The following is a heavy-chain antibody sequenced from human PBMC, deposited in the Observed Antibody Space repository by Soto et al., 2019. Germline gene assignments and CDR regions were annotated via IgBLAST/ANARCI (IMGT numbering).Heavy chain of an antibody. J-gene: IGHJ6*02. CDR3: ARAPPGVTATYYYGLDV. Sequence: GSLRLSCSASRFNFGGYAMSWIRQPPGKGLEWIGYVYNIGTTHYNPSFKSRVTISGDTSKNQFSLRLTSVTAADTAVYYCARAPPGVTATYYYGLDVWGQGTTVTVSS. V-gene: IGHV4-59*01. CDR1: RFNFGGYA. D-gene: IGHD2-21*02. CDR2: VYNIGTT.